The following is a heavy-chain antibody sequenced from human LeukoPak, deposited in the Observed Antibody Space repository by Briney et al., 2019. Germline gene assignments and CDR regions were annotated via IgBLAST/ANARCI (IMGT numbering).Heavy chain of an antibody. J-gene: IGHJ4*02. V-gene: IGHV3-43*01. CDR1: GFTFDDYT. CDR2: ISWDGGST. Sequence: GGSLRLSCAASGFTFDDYTMHWVRQAPGKGLEWVSLISWDGGSTYYADSVKGRFTISRDNAKNSLYLQMNSLRAEDTAVYYCARVRKDIVVVPGAMRDTYYFDYWGQGTLVTVSS. D-gene: IGHD2-2*01. CDR3: ARVRKDIVVVPGAMRDTYYFDY.